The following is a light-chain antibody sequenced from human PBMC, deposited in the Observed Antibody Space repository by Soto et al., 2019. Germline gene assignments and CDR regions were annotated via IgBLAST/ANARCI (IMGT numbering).Light chain of an antibody. CDR1: SGHSSYA. Sequence: QLVLTQSPSASASPGASVKLTCTLSSGHSSYAIAWHQQQPEKGPRYLMKLDSDGSHNKGDAIPDRFSGSSSGAERYLTISSLQSEDEADYYCQTWGTGIHVVFGGGTKLTVL. J-gene: IGLJ2*01. CDR3: QTWGTGIHVV. CDR2: LDSDGSH. V-gene: IGLV4-69*01.